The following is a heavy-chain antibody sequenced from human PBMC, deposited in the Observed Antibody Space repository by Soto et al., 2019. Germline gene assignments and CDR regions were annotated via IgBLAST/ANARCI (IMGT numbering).Heavy chain of an antibody. CDR1: GYTFTDYA. Sequence: ASVKVSCKASGYTFTDYAMHWVRQAPGQRLEWMGWINTGNGNTKFSLKFQGRVTITRDTSATTAYMELTSLRSEDTAVYYCAKGSRMWTPDYWGQGTMVTVSS. D-gene: IGHD2-21*01. CDR2: INTGNGNT. V-gene: IGHV1-3*04. CDR3: AKGSRMWTPDY. J-gene: IGHJ4*02.